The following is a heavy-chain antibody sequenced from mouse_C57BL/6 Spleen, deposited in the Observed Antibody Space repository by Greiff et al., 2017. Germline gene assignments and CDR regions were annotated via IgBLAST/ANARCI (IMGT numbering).Heavy chain of an antibody. CDR2: ISSGGSYT. V-gene: IGHV5-6*01. D-gene: IGHD2-5*01. J-gene: IGHJ2*01. CDR1: GFTFSSYG. CDR3: ARGDDYSNSHYFDY. Sequence: EVHVVESGGDLVKPGGSLKLSCAASGFTFSSYGMSWVRQTPDKRLEWVATISSGGSYTYYPDSVNGRFTISRDNAKNTLYLQMSSLKSEDTAMYYCARGDDYSNSHYFDYWGQGTTLTVSS.